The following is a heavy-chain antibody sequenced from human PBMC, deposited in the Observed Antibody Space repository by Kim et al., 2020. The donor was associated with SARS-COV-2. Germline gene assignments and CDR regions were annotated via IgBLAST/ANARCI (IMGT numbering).Heavy chain of an antibody. J-gene: IGHJ4*02. CDR1: VGSISSYY. Sequence: SETLSLTCSVSVGSISSYYWSWIRQPPGKGLEWIGYIYHSGITNINPSLRSRVTISVDTSKNQFSLNLNSVIAADTAVYFCAGSRDATGFDKWGQGTLVTVSS. CDR3: AGSRDATGFDK. CDR2: IYHSGIT. V-gene: IGHV4-59*13. D-gene: IGHD1-1*01.